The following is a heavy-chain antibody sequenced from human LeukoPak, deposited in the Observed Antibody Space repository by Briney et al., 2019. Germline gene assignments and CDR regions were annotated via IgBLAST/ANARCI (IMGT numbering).Heavy chain of an antibody. Sequence: GGSLRLSCAASGFTFSSYGMHWVRQAPGKGLEWVAFIRYDGSNKYYADSVKGRFTISRDNSKNTLYLQMNSLRAEDTAVYCCAKDQLRWPPHDAFDIWGQGTMVTVSS. J-gene: IGHJ3*02. V-gene: IGHV3-30*02. D-gene: IGHD4-23*01. CDR1: GFTFSSYG. CDR3: AKDQLRWPPHDAFDI. CDR2: IRYDGSNK.